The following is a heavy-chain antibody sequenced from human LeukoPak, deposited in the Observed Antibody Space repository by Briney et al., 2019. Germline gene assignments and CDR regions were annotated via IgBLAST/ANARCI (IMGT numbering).Heavy chain of an antibody. CDR2: ISAYNGNT. J-gene: IGHJ4*02. CDR3: ARDLKCSGGSCYRDIFDY. Sequence: ASVKVSCKASGYTFTSYGISWVRQAPGQGLEWMGWISAYNGNTNYAPKLQGRVTMTTDTSTSTAYMELRSLRSDYTAMYYYARDLKCSGGSCYRDIFDYWGQGTLVTVSS. V-gene: IGHV1-18*04. D-gene: IGHD2-15*01. CDR1: GYTFTSYG.